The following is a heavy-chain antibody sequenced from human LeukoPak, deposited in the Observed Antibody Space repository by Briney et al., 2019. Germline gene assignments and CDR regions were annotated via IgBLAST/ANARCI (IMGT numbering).Heavy chain of an antibody. CDR1: GGSISSSNW. J-gene: IGHJ5*02. V-gene: IGHV4-4*02. CDR2: IYHSGST. CDR3: AAIVAGREAWFDP. D-gene: IGHD5-12*01. Sequence: SGTLSLTCAVSGGSISSSNWWSWVRQPPGKGLEWIGEIYHSGSTNYNPSLKSRVTISVDKSKNQFSLKLSSVTAADTAVYYCAAIVAGREAWFDPWGQGTLVTVSS.